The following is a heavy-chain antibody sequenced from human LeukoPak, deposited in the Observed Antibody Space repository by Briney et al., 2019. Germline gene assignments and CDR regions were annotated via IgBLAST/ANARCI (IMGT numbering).Heavy chain of an antibody. Sequence: SETLSPTCAVYGGSFSGYYWSWIRQPPGKGLEWIGEINHSGSTNYNPSLKSRVTISVDTSKNQFSLKLSSVTAADTAVYYCARTAAGMSFPIDYWGQGTLVTVSS. CDR2: INHSGST. D-gene: IGHD6-13*01. CDR3: ARTAAGMSFPIDY. CDR1: GGSFSGYY. V-gene: IGHV4-34*01. J-gene: IGHJ4*02.